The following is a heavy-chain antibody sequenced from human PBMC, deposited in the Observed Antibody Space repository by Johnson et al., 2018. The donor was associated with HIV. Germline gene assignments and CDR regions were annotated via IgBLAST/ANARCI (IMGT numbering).Heavy chain of an antibody. J-gene: IGHJ3*02. CDR2: ISSNGSTI. V-gene: IGHV3-48*01. D-gene: IGHD6-19*01. CDR1: GFTFDNYG. CDR3: ARDRYSSGWFLDAVDI. Sequence: MQLVESGGGVLRRGGSLRLSCEGFGFTFDNYGMSWVRQAPGKGLEWVSYISSNGSTIYYADSVKGRFTISRDKSMNTLYLQMNSLRAEDTAVYYCARDRYSSGWFLDAVDIWGQGTRVTVSS.